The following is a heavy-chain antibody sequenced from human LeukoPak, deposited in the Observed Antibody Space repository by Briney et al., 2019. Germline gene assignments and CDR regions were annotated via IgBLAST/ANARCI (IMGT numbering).Heavy chain of an antibody. D-gene: IGHD3-22*01. J-gene: IGHJ4*02. V-gene: IGHV3-23*01. CDR3: AKPRYYYYDSSGYYYVPFDY. Sequence: PGGSLRLSCAASGFTFSSYAMHWVRQAPGKGLEWVSGISWNSGSIGYADSVKGRFTISRDNSKNTLYLQMNSLRAEDTAVYYCAKPRYYYYDSSGYYYVPFDYWGQGTLVTVSS. CDR1: GFTFSSYA. CDR2: ISWNSGSI.